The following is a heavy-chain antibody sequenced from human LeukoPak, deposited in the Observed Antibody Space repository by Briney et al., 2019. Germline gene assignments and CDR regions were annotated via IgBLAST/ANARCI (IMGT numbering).Heavy chain of an antibody. CDR3: AKWAAKYQLLSDYFDY. CDR2: ISYDGSNK. CDR1: GFTFSSYA. Sequence: PGGSLRLSCAASGFTFSSYAMHWVRQAPGKGLEWVAVISYDGSNKYYADSVKGRFTIPRDNSKNTLYLQMNSLRAEDTAVYYCAKWAAKYQLLSDYFDYWGQGTLVTVSS. V-gene: IGHV3-30-3*02. D-gene: IGHD2-2*01. J-gene: IGHJ4*02.